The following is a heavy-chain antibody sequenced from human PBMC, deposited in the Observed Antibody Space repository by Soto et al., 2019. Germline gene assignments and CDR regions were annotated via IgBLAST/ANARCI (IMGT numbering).Heavy chain of an antibody. Sequence: GGSLRLSCAASGFTFSSYAMSWVRQAPGKGLEWVSAISGSGDSTHNADSVKGRFTISRDNAKNTLYLQLNSLTADDTAVYYCAKGGLYTDSWYEGYWGQGTLVTVSS. V-gene: IGHV3-23*01. J-gene: IGHJ4*02. CDR2: ISGSGDST. CDR1: GFTFSSYA. CDR3: AKGGLYTDSWYEGY. D-gene: IGHD6-13*01.